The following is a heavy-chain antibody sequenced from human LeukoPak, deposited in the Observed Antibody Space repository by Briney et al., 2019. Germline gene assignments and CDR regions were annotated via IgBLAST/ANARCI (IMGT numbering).Heavy chain of an antibody. CDR3: AREVWLSTRPHFDY. CDR2: ISAYNGNT. V-gene: IGHV1-18*01. J-gene: IGHJ4*02. D-gene: IGHD3-9*01. Sequence: EASVKVSCKASGYTLTSYGISWVRQAPGRELEWMGWISAYNGNTNYAQKLQGRVTMTTDTSTSTAYMELRSLRFDDTAVYYCAREVWLSTRPHFDYWGQGTLVTVSS. CDR1: GYTLTSYG.